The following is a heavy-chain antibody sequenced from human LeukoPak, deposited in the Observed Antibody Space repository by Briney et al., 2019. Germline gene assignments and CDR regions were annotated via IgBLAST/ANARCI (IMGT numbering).Heavy chain of an antibody. CDR2: INSDGNSI. CDR1: GFTFSRYW. D-gene: IGHD3-3*01. J-gene: IGHJ4*02. V-gene: IGHV3-74*01. CDR3: ARIREVEWSDFDY. Sequence: GRSLRLSCAASGFTFSRYWMHWVRQAPGKGLVWVSRINSDGNSISYADSVKGRFTISRDNAKNSLYLQMNSLRAEDTAVYYCARIREVEWSDFDYWGQGTLVTVSS.